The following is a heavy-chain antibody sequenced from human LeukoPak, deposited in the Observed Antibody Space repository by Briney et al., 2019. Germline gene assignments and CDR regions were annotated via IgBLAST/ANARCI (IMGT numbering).Heavy chain of an antibody. Sequence: GGSLTLSCAVSGCTFRTYCMNWVRQAPGKGLEWVSYISIGSTTIYYADSVKGRFTISRDNANNSLYLQMNSLRAEDTTVYYCVMGDSGRMDYWGQGTLVTVSS. V-gene: IGHV3-48*04. D-gene: IGHD3-16*01. CDR1: GCTFRTYC. J-gene: IGHJ4*02. CDR3: VMGDSGRMDY. CDR2: ISIGSTTI.